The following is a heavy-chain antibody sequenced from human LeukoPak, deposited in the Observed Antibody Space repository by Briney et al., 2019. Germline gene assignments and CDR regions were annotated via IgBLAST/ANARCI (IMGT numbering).Heavy chain of an antibody. CDR1: EFTVSSNH. V-gene: IGHV3-53*01. CDR3: ARDLPQPTSGWFENPGAAFDI. CDR2: IYSGGST. D-gene: IGHD6-19*01. Sequence: PGGSLRLSCAASEFTVSSNHMSWVRQAPGKGLEWVSAIYSGGSTYYVGSVKGRFTISRDNSKNTLYLQMNSLRAEDTAIYKCARDLPQPTSGWFENPGAAFDIWGQGTMVTVSS. J-gene: IGHJ3*02.